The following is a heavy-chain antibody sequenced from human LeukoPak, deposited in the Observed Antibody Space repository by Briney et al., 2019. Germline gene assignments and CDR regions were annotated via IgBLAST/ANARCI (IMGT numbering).Heavy chain of an antibody. J-gene: IGHJ6*03. CDR1: GFTFSSYW. D-gene: IGHD2-2*01. V-gene: IGHV3-7*01. Sequence: GGSLRLSCAASGFTFSSYWMSWVRQAPGKGLEWVANIKQDGSEKYYVDSVKGRFTISRDKAKNSLYLQLNSLRAEDTAVYYCARGYCSSTSCYPDAYYYYYMDVWGKGTTVTVSS. CDR3: ARGYCSSTSCYPDAYYYYYMDV. CDR2: IKQDGSEK.